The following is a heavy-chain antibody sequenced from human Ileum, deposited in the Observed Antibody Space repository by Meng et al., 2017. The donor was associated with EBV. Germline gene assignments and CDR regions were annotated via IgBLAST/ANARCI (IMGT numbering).Heavy chain of an antibody. CDR2: IYGQGDK. V-gene: IGHV2-5*01. CDR3: ALRPRQLLRGWFDS. J-gene: IGHJ5*01. Sequence: LKESAPPGLKPPQTLTLTSTFSGFSLSTSGVGVGWIRQPPGKALEWLAMIYGQGDKHYSPSLTSRLTITKDTSKNQVVLTMTNMDSVDTATYYCALRPRQLLRGWFDSWGQGALVTVSS. D-gene: IGHD6-13*01. CDR1: GFSLSTSGVG.